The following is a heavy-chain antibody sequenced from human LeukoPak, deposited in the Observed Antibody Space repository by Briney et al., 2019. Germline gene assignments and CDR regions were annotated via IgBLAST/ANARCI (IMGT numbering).Heavy chain of an antibody. D-gene: IGHD3-10*01. CDR3: ARWEVRLNAFEM. Sequence: PSETLSLTCTVSGGSISSYYWSWIRQAPGKGLEWIGYIYYSGSTNYNPSLKSRVTISVDTSKNQFSLKLSFVTAADTAVYYCARWEVRLNAFEMWGQGTMVTVSS. CDR1: GGSISSYY. CDR2: IYYSGST. V-gene: IGHV4-59*01. J-gene: IGHJ3*02.